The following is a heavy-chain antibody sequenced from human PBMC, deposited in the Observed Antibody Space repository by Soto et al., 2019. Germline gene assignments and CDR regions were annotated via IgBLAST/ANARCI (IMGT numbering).Heavy chain of an antibody. V-gene: IGHV3-23*01. Sequence: EVQLLESGGGLVQPGGSLRLSCAASGFIFGAYAMAWVRQAPGKGLEWVSGLSDTVDTTYYSDSVKGRFTISRDKSKNTLYLQMNSLRVEDTAIYFCAKAQWLLGGDYFDSWGQGTLVTVSS. CDR3: AKAQWLLGGDYFDS. CDR1: GFIFGAYA. CDR2: LSDTVDTT. D-gene: IGHD6-19*01. J-gene: IGHJ4*02.